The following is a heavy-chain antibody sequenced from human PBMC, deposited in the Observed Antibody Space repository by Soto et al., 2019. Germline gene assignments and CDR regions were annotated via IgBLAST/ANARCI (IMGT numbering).Heavy chain of an antibody. V-gene: IGHV3-30*03. CDR1: GFIFSDYG. CDR3: FCVPVSGRDQDY. D-gene: IGHD6-19*01. CDR2: ISYDGSKK. Sequence: QVQLLESGGGLVQPGRSLRLSCAASGFIFSDYGMNWVRQAPGKGLEWVAIISYDGSKKHYADSVKGRFTISRDNSKKTLYLQMNTLRAEDTAMYYSFCVPVSGRDQDYWGQGTVVTVSS. J-gene: IGHJ4*02.